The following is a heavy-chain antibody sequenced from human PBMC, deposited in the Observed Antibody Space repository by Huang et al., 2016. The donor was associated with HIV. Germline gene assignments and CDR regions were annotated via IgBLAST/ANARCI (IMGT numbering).Heavy chain of an antibody. V-gene: IGHV1-3*01. D-gene: IGHD3-3*01. CDR1: GYTFSSHA. Sequence: QVQLVQSGAEVKKPGTSVKVSCKTSGYTFSSHALHWLRQAPGQRPEWMGWINGGNGDTKYSQKFQGRGTITSDTSANIGYMELNSLLSEDTAVYYCARDPLDIRRHFDFWGQGSLVTVSS. J-gene: IGHJ4*02. CDR2: INGGNGDT. CDR3: ARDPLDIRRHFDF.